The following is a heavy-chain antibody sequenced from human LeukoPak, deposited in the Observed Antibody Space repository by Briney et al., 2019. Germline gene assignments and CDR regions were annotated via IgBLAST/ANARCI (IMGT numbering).Heavy chain of an antibody. CDR3: AKVTLTSATFAY. J-gene: IGHJ4*02. CDR2: IKQDGSEE. D-gene: IGHD4/OR15-4a*01. V-gene: IGHV3-7*01. CDR1: GFIFSTYW. Sequence: GGSLRLSCAGSGFIFSTYWMGWVRQAPGKGLEWVANIKQDGSEEYYVDSVRGRFTISRDNAKKSLYLQMNSLRAEDTAVYYCAKVTLTSATFAYWGQGALVTVSS.